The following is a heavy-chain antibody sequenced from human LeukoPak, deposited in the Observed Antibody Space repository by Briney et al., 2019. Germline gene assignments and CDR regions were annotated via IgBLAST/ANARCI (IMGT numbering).Heavy chain of an antibody. CDR1: GFTFSSYS. Sequence: GGSLRLSCAASGFTFSSYSMNWVRQAPGKGLEWVSSISSSSSYIYYADSVKGRFTISRDNAKNSLYLQMNSLRAEDTAVYYCASPPRGYSSGWRLRNPLFYWGQGTLVTVSS. CDR3: ASPPRGYSSGWRLRNPLFY. V-gene: IGHV3-21*01. D-gene: IGHD6-19*01. CDR2: ISSSSSYI. J-gene: IGHJ4*02.